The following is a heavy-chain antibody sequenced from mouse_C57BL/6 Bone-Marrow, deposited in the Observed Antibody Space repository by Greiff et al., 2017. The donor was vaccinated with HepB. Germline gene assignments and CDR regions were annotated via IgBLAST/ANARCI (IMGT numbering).Heavy chain of an antibody. CDR2: ISSGGDYI. J-gene: IGHJ3*01. D-gene: IGHD1-2*01. V-gene: IGHV5-9-1*02. CDR3: TRGGYDGLFAY. CDR1: GFTFSSYA. Sequence: EVNVVESGEGLVKPGGSLKLSCAASGFTFSSYAMSWVRQTPEKRLEWVAYISSGGDYIYYADTVKGRFTISRDNARNTLYLQMSSLKSEDTAMYYCTRGGYDGLFAYWGQGTLVTVSA.